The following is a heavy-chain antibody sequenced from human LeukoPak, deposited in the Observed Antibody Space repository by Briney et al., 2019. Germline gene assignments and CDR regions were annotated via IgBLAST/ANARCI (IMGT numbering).Heavy chain of an antibody. CDR3: ARAIGAGRAFDY. Sequence: SETLSLTCAVSGYSISSGYYWGWIRQPPGKGLEWIGSIFHSGSPYYNPSLKSRLTISVDTSKTQISLKLTSVTAADTAVYDCARAIGAGRAFDYWGQGTLVTVSS. CDR1: GYSISSGYY. D-gene: IGHD3-22*01. CDR2: IFHSGSP. V-gene: IGHV4-38-2*01. J-gene: IGHJ4*02.